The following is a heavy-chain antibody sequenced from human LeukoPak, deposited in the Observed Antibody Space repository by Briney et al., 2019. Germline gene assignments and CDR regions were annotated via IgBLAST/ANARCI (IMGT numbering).Heavy chain of an antibody. Sequence: GGSLRLSCAASGFTLSSFALHWVRQAPDKGLEWVAVISYDGSSKYYAGSVKGRFTISRDNSKDTLFLEMNSLRAEDTAVYYCARDQSGWGSYPEGRAQKYYGMDVWGQGTTVTVSS. CDR2: ISYDGSSK. J-gene: IGHJ6*02. CDR3: ARDQSGWGSYPEGRAQKYYGMDV. D-gene: IGHD3-16*02. V-gene: IGHV3-30*04. CDR1: GFTLSSFA.